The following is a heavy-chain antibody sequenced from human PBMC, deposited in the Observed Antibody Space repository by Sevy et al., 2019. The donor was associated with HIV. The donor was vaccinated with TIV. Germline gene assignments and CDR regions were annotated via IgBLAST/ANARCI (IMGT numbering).Heavy chain of an antibody. V-gene: IGHV3-48*02. D-gene: IGHD3-22*01. Sequence: GGSLRLSCAVSGFTFNTYNMNWVRQAPGKGLEWVSYISYTSTTIYYADSVRGRSTISRDNAKNTLYLQMNSLRDEDTAVYYCASSDATSRFGYYYFAMDFWGQGTSVTVSS. J-gene: IGHJ6*02. CDR2: ISYTSTTI. CDR3: ASSDATSRFGYYYFAMDF. CDR1: GFTFNTYN.